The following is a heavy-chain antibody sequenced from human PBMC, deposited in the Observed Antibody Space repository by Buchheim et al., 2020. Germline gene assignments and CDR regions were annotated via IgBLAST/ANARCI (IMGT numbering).Heavy chain of an antibody. CDR2: ISVRGDQT. Sequence: EVQLLESGGGLVQPGGSLRLSCAASGFAFSTFAMFWVRQAPVKGLEWVSAISVRGDQTYYADSVKGRFTISRDNSKNTLYLQMNSLRADDTAVYYCAKDLRVSMVRGVSGWGQGTL. CDR1: GFAFSTFA. CDR3: AKDLRVSMVRGVSG. J-gene: IGHJ4*02. V-gene: IGHV3-23*01. D-gene: IGHD3-10*01.